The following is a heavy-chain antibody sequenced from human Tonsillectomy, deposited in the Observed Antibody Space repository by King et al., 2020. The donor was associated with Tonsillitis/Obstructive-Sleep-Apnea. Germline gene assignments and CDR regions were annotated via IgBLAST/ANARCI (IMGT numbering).Heavy chain of an antibody. V-gene: IGHV5-51*01. CDR2: IYPGDSDT. D-gene: IGHD3-22*01. CDR1: GYSFTTYW. Sequence: QLVQSGAEVKKPGASLKISCTGSGYSFTTYWIGWVRQMPGKGLEWMGIIYPGDSDTRYSPSFQGQVIISADKSISTAYLQWSSLKASDTAMYYCARQNDDSSGYYFDAFDIWGQGTMVTVSS. J-gene: IGHJ3*02. CDR3: ARQNDDSSGYYFDAFDI.